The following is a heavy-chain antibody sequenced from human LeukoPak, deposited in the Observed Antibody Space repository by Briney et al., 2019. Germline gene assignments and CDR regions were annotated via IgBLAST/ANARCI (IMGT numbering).Heavy chain of an antibody. Sequence: GGSLRLSCAASGFTFSSYWMSWVRQAPGKGLEWVANIKQDGSEKYYVDSVKGRFTISRDNAKNSLYLQMNSLRAEDTAVYYCARWLSDKIDSNGYLDYWGQGTLVTVSS. CDR3: ARWLSDKIDSNGYLDY. CDR1: GFTFSSYW. V-gene: IGHV3-7*01. J-gene: IGHJ4*02. D-gene: IGHD5-18*01. CDR2: IKQDGSEK.